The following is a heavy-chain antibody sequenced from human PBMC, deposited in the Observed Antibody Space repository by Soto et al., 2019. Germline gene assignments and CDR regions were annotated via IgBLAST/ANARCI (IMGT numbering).Heavy chain of an antibody. V-gene: IGHV4-59*01. CDR1: GGSIGSYY. J-gene: IGHJ6*02. D-gene: IGHD6-13*01. Sequence: QVQLKESGPGLVKPSETLALTCTVSGGSIGSYYWSWIRQPPGRGLEWIGCVYYSDGTNYNPSLKSRVTMSMDKSNNPFSLRLSSVTAADTAVYYCARTESSSWSFFYYGMDVWGPGTTVTVSS. CDR2: VYYSDGT. CDR3: ARTESSSWSFFYYGMDV.